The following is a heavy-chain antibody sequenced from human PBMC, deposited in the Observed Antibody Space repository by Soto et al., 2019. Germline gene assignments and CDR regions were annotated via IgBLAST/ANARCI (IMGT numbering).Heavy chain of an antibody. CDR2: ISRSGGTT. D-gene: IGHD3-22*01. CDR1: GFIFSYSG. Sequence: GGSLRLSCAATGFIFSYSGMNWVRQAPGKGLEWVSTISRSGGTTYYADSVKGRFTISRDNSKNTLYLQMNSLRVEDTAMYYCARDPPDDSSGYYSFDCWGQGTLVTVSS. J-gene: IGHJ4*02. CDR3: ARDPPDDSSGYYSFDC. V-gene: IGHV3-23*01.